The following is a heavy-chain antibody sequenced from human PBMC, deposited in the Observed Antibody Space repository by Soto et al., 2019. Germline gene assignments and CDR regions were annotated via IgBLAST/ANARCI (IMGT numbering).Heavy chain of an antibody. CDR2: INAGNGNT. J-gene: IGHJ4*02. CDR3: ARDLAGITMIVVVKPGFDY. CDR1: GYTFTSYA. V-gene: IGHV1-3*01. D-gene: IGHD3-22*01. Sequence: GASVKVSCNASGYTFTSYAMHWVRQAPGQRLEWMGWINAGNGNTKYSQKFQGRVTITRDTSASTAYMELSSLRSEDTAVYYCARDLAGITMIVVVKPGFDYWGQGTLVTVSS.